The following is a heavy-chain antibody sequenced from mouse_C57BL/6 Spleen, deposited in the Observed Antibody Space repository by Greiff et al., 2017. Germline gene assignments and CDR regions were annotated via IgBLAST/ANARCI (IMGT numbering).Heavy chain of an antibody. D-gene: IGHD2-3*01. CDR3: ARGSIYDGYFY. CDR2: ISDGGSYT. Sequence: EVKLVESGGGLVQPGGSLKLSCAASGFTFSSYAMSWVRQTPEKRLEWVATISDGGSYTYYPDTVKGRFTISRDNAKNNLYLQMSHLKSEDTAMYYCARGSIYDGYFYWGQGTLVTVSA. J-gene: IGHJ3*01. V-gene: IGHV5-4*03. CDR1: GFTFSSYA.